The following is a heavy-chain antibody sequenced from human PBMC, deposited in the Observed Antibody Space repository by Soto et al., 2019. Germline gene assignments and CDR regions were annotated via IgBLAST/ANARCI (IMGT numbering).Heavy chain of an antibody. V-gene: IGHV1-69*12. Sequence: QVQLVQSGAEVKKPGSSVKVSCKASGGTFSNFGISWVRQAPGQGLEWMGGTIPMIGTTNYAQKFQGRVTITAYEATSSTYMDPSSLRSEDTAVYYSALADTGYLGNWGQGTLVTVSS. J-gene: IGHJ4*02. CDR1: GGTFSNFG. CDR3: ALADTGYLGN. CDR2: TIPMIGTT. D-gene: IGHD3-3*02.